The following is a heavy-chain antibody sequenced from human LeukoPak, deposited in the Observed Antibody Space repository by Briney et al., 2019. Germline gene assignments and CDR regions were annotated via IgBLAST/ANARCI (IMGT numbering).Heavy chain of an antibody. V-gene: IGHV4-4*07. CDR3: ARITRRHCTGGVCYIDPFDY. D-gene: IGHD2-8*02. CDR2: IYTSGST. CDR1: VGSISSYY. J-gene: IGHJ4*02. Sequence: SETLSLTCTVSVGSISSYYWSWIRQPAGKGLEWIGRIYTSGSTNYNPSLKSRVTMSVDTSKNQFSLKLSSVTAADTAVYYCARITRRHCTGGVCYIDPFDYWGQGTLVNVSS.